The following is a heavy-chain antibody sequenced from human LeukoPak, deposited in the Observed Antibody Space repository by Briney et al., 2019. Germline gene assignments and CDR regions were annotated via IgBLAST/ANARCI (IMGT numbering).Heavy chain of an antibody. CDR1: GGSISSSSYY. V-gene: IGHV4-39*01. Sequence: PSETLSLTCTVSGGSISSSSYYWGWIRQPPGKGLEWIGSIYYSGSTYYNPSLKSRVTISVDTSKNQFSLKLSSVTAADTAVYYCARGPDIVVVPAWSTKRRYFDYWGQGTLVTVSS. CDR2: IYYSGST. J-gene: IGHJ4*02. CDR3: ARGPDIVVVPAWSTKRRYFDY. D-gene: IGHD2-2*01.